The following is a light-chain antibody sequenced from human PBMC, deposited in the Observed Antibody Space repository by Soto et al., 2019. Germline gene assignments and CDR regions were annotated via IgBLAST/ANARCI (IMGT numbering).Light chain of an antibody. V-gene: IGKV1-33*01. CDR2: DAS. J-gene: IGKJ1*01. CDR1: QDISNY. Sequence: DIKMTQSPSSLSASVGDRFTVTCQAIQDISNYLHWYQHKAGKSPKLLISDASNLQTGVPSRFSGSGSGTYFTFTLSSLQPEDISTYYCQQYHDLCPWTFCQGTNVE. CDR3: QQYHDLCPWT.